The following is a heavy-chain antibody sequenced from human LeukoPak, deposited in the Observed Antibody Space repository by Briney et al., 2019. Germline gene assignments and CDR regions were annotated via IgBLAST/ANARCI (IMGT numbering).Heavy chain of an antibody. Sequence: GGSLRLSCAASGFTFSSYAMSWVRQAPGKGLEWVSAISGSGGSTYYADSVKGRFTISRDNSKNTLYLQMNSLRAEDTAVYYCAKDRYYYGSGSPYRNYFDYWGQGTLVTVSS. CDR2: ISGSGGST. D-gene: IGHD3-10*01. J-gene: IGHJ4*02. V-gene: IGHV3-23*01. CDR3: AKDRYYYGSGSPYRNYFDY. CDR1: GFTFSSYA.